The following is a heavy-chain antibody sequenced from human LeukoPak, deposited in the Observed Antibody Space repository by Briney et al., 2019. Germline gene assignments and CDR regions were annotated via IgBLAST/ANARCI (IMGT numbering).Heavy chain of an antibody. CDR3: ARPSSNSIVVLSVINQVPQYYSDV. Sequence: PGGSLRLSCAASGFDFNNYGMHWVRQAPGKGLEWVAVIWNDGTNENYADSVKGRFTISRDNSKNTLYLQLNSLRAEDTAVYYCARPSSNSIVVLSVINQVPQYYSDVRGKGTTVTVSS. V-gene: IGHV3-33*01. D-gene: IGHD2-2*01. CDR1: GFDFNNYG. CDR2: IWNDGTNE. J-gene: IGHJ6*03.